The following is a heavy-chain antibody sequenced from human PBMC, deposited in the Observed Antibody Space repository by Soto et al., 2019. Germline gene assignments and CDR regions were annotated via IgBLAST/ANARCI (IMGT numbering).Heavy chain of an antibody. J-gene: IGHJ6*03. V-gene: IGHV1-8*01. D-gene: IGHD6-6*01. CDR1: GYTFTSYD. Sequence: QVQLVQSGAEVKKPGASVKVSCKASGYTFTSYDINWVRQATGQGLEWMGLLNPNSGHTGSAQKFKRRVTMTRNTSISTAYLELRRLRSEDTAVYFCARDSSSTHRVIYMDVWGEGTTGTGS. CDR2: LNPNSGHT. CDR3: ARDSSSTHRVIYMDV.